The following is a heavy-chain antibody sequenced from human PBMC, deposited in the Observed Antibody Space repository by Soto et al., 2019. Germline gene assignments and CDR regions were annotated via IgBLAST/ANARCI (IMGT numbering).Heavy chain of an antibody. CDR1: GLIFNNYA. CDR3: ASRNYYASGSYYWYSFDY. J-gene: IGHJ4*02. Sequence: GGSLRLSCAASGLIFNNYAMSWVRQAPGRGLQWVSGISGSGDSTYYADSVKGRFTISRDNSKNTLYLQMNSLRAEDTALYYCASRNYYASGSYYWYSFDYWSQGTLLTVSS. CDR2: ISGSGDST. V-gene: IGHV3-23*01. D-gene: IGHD3-10*01.